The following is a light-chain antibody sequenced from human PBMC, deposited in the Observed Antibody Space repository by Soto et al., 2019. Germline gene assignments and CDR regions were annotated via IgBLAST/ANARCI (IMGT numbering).Light chain of an antibody. CDR1: TRDIAGYNY. J-gene: IGLJ2*01. Sequence: QSALTQPASVSGSLGQSITISCTGTTRDIAGYNYISWYQQLPGKAPKLMIYQVTIRPSGISNRFSGSKSGNTASLTISGLQAEDEADYYCSSYSSRSTLLVFGGGTKLTVL. CDR2: QVT. V-gene: IGLV2-14*01. CDR3: SSYSSRSTLLV.